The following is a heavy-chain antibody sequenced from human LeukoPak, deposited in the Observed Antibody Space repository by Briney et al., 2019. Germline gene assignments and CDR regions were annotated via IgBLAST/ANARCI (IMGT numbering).Heavy chain of an antibody. CDR1: GGSISSGDYY. CDR3: ARDYPITIFGVVIRTRVWFDP. V-gene: IGHV4-30-4*08. CDR2: IYYGGST. D-gene: IGHD3-3*01. J-gene: IGHJ5*02. Sequence: PSETLSLTCTVSGGSISSGDYYWSWIRQPPGKGLEWIGYIYYGGSTYYNPSLKSRVTMSVDTSKNQFSLKLSSVTAADTAVYYCARDYPITIFGVVIRTRVWFDPWGQGTLVTVSS.